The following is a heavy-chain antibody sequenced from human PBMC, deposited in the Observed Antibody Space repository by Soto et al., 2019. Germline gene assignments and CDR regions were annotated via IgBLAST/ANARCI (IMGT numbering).Heavy chain of an antibody. CDR2: ISSASSET. D-gene: IGHD3-10*01. J-gene: IGHJ6*02. Sequence: PGGSLRLSCEASGFTFSRVSMNWVRQVPGKGLEWVASISSASSETWYADSVKGRFIISRDNAQNSLYLQMNSLRAEDTAVYYCARGITMVRGVIITSYYGMDVWGQGTTVTV. V-gene: IGHV3-21*01. CDR1: GFTFSRVS. CDR3: ARGITMVRGVIITSYYGMDV.